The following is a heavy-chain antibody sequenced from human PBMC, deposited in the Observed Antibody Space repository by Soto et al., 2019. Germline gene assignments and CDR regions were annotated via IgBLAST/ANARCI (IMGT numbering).Heavy chain of an antibody. CDR2: INPSGGST. CDR3: ESSSGGWANGMDV. Sequence: RASVKVSCKASGYTFTSYYMHWVRQAPGQGLEWMGIINPSGGSTSYAQKFQGRVTMTRDTSTSTVYMELSSLRSEDTAVYYCESSSGGWANGMDVWGQGTTVTVSS. CDR1: GYTFTSYY. D-gene: IGHD6-19*01. V-gene: IGHV1-46*01. J-gene: IGHJ6*02.